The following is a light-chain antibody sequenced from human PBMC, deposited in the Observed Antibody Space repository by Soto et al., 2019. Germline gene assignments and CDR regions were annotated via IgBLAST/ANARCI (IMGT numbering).Light chain of an antibody. CDR1: QTISDW. Sequence: DIQMTQSPSTLSVSVGDRVTITCRASQTISDWLAWYQQKKGKAPKLLLYKASSLESGVASRFSGSGSGTEFTLTISSLQPDYFATYYCQQYKTYYTFGQGTKLEIK. J-gene: IGKJ2*01. CDR3: QQYKTYYT. CDR2: KAS. V-gene: IGKV1-5*03.